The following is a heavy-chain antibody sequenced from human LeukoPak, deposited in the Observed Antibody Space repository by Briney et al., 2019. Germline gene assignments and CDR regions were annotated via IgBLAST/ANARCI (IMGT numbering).Heavy chain of an antibody. CDR2: IYYSGST. CDR1: GGSISSYY. J-gene: IGHJ4*02. Sequence: SETLSLTCTVSGGSISSYYWSWIRQPPGKGLEWIGYIYYSGSTNYNPSLKSRVTISVDTSKNQFSLKLSSVTAADTAVYYCARVDSSNWYEYRGYFDCWGQGTLVTVSS. V-gene: IGHV4-59*01. CDR3: ARVDSSNWYEYRGYFDC. D-gene: IGHD6-13*01.